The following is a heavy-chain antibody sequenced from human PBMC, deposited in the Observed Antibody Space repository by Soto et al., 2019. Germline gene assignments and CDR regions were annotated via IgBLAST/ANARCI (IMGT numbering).Heavy chain of an antibody. CDR3: ARGIVVGEAPAGEEYYTDYGMDV. Sequence: QVQLVQSGAEVKKPGSSVKVSCKASGDTFSSYAINWVRQGPGQGREWMGGIIHMFGTANYAEKFQGRGTITADESTRTGYMELNRRRSEDTAVYYCARGIVVGEAPAGEEYYTDYGMDVWGQGTTVTVSS. CDR2: IIHMFGTA. J-gene: IGHJ6*01. V-gene: IGHV1-69*01. D-gene: IGHD2-15*01. CDR1: GDTFSSYA.